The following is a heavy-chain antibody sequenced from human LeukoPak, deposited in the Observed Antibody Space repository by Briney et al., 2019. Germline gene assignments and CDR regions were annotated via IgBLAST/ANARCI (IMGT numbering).Heavy chain of an antibody. Sequence: GGSLRLSCAASGFTFSSYGMHWVRQAPGKGLEWVAFIRYDGSNKYYADSVKGRFTISRDNSKNTLYLQMNSLKAEDTAIYYCTTDFYCNNKGCFYYMDVWGKGTTVTVSS. CDR2: IRYDGSNK. V-gene: IGHV3-30*02. CDR1: GFTFSSYG. D-gene: IGHD2/OR15-2a*01. J-gene: IGHJ6*03. CDR3: TTDFYCNNKGCFYYMDV.